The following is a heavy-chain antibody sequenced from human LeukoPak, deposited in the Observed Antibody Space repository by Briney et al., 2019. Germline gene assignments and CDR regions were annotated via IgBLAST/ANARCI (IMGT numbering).Heavy chain of an antibody. J-gene: IGHJ4*02. CDR2: INHSGST. Sequence: NPSETLSLTCAVYGGSFSGYYWSWIRQPPGKGLEWIGEINHSGSTNYNPSLKSRVTISVDTSKNQFSLKLSSVTAADTAVYYCANHDQEMATITYLDYWGQGTLVTVSS. CDR1: GGSFSGYY. D-gene: IGHD5-24*01. V-gene: IGHV4-34*01. CDR3: ANHDQEMATITYLDY.